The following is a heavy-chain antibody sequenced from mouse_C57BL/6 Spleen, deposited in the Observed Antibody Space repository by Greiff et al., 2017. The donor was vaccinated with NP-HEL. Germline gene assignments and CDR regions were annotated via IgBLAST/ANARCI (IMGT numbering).Heavy chain of an antibody. CDR3: TATVVDFDY. V-gene: IGHV14-1*01. CDR1: GFNIKDYY. D-gene: IGHD1-1*01. Sequence: VHVKQSGAELVRPGASVKLSCTASGFNIKDYYMHWVKQRPEQGLEWIGRIDPEDGDTEYAPKFQGKATMTADTSSNTAYLQLSSLTSEDTAVYYCTATVVDFDYWGQGTTLTVSS. J-gene: IGHJ2*01. CDR2: IDPEDGDT.